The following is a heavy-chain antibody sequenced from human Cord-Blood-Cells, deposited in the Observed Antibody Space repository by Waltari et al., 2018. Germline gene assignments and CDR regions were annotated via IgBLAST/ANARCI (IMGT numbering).Heavy chain of an antibody. Sequence: QVQLQESGPGLVKPSETLSLTCTVSGGSISRYYWSWIRQPPGTGLEWIGYIYYSGSTNYNPSLKSRVTISVDTSKNQFSLKLSSVTAADTAVYYCARFKGNTAMAPDFDYWGQGTLVTVSS. CDR3: ARFKGNTAMAPDFDY. D-gene: IGHD5-18*01. CDR1: GGSISRYY. V-gene: IGHV4-59*01. CDR2: IYYSGST. J-gene: IGHJ4*02.